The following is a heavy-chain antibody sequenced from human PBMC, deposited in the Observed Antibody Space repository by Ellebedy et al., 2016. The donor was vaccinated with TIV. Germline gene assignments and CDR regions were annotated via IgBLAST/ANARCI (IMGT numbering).Heavy chain of an antibody. V-gene: IGHV1-46*01. D-gene: IGHD6-6*01. Sequence: ASVKVSCKASGYTFTSYYMHWVRQAPGQGLEWMGIINPSGGSTSYAQKFQGRVTMTRDTSTSTVYMELRSLRSEDTAVYYCARDLRDSSSSRYYYGMDVWGQGTTVTVSS. J-gene: IGHJ6*02. CDR1: GYTFTSYY. CDR3: ARDLRDSSSSRYYYGMDV. CDR2: INPSGGST.